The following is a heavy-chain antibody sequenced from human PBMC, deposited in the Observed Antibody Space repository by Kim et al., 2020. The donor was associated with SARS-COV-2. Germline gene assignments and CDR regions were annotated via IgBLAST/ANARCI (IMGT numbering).Heavy chain of an antibody. D-gene: IGHD3-22*01. Sequence: SETLSLTCTVSGGSISSGGYYWSWIRQHPGKGLEWIGYIYYSGSTYYNPSLKSRVTISVDTSKNQFSLQLSSVTAADTAEYYCARGNDGAAVGRDAYYYDCSDDDYYYGMDVWGQGTTVTVSS. CDR2: IYYSGST. CDR1: GGSISSGGYY. J-gene: IGHJ6*02. CDR3: ARGNDGAAVGRDAYYYDCSDDDYYYGMDV. V-gene: IGHV4-31*03.